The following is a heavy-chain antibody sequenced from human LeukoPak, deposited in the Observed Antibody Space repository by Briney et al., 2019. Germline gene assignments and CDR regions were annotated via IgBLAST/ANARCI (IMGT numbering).Heavy chain of an antibody. D-gene: IGHD2-21*02. J-gene: IGHJ4*02. CDR3: ARAWAVVTAIPDY. V-gene: IGHV3-21*01. CDR1: GFTFSSYS. Sequence: GGSLRLSCAASGFTFSSYSMNWVRQAPGKGLEWVSSISSSSSYIYYADSVKGRFTISRDNAKNSLYLQMNSLRAEDTAVYYCARAWAVVTAIPDYWGQGTLVTVSS. CDR2: ISSSSSYI.